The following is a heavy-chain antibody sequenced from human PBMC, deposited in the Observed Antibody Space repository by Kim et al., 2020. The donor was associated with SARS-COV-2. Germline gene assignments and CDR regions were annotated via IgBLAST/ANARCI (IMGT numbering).Heavy chain of an antibody. CDR2: ISNDGNNQ. J-gene: IGHJ3*02. Sequence: GGSLRLSCAVSGFTFSSHAMFWARQAPGKGLEWVAVISNDGNNQYYADSVKGRLTISRDNSKNTLYLQMNSLRGEDTAVYYCARSRTTWVNDVFDIWGQGTMVTVSS. V-gene: IGHV3-30*04. CDR1: GFTFSSHA. CDR3: ARSRTTWVNDVFDI. D-gene: IGHD6-13*01.